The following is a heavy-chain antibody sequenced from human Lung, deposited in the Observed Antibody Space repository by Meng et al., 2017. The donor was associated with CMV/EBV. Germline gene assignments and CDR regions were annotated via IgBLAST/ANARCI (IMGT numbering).Heavy chain of an antibody. V-gene: IGHV3-30*04. D-gene: IGHD4-11*01. CDR1: GFTLSNYA. J-gene: IGHJ4*02. Sequence: GGSLRLXXVASGFTLSNYAMHWVRQAPGKGLEWVAFLSYDENTKYYADSVKGRFTISRDISKNTLFLQMNSLRPEDTALYYCARDDYSNFPVDDWGQGTRVTVSS. CDR2: LSYDENTK. CDR3: ARDDYSNFPVDD.